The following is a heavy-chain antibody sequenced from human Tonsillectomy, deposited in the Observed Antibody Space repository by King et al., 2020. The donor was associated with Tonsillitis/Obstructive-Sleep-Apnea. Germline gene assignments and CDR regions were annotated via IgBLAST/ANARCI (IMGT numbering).Heavy chain of an antibody. Sequence: QLQESGPGLVKPSETLSLTCTVSGGSISSYYWSWIRQPPGKGLAWIGYIYYSGSTNYNPSLKSRVTISVDTSKNQFSLKLSSVTAADTAVYYCARSGYCSSTSCSTFDYWGQGTLVTVSS. J-gene: IGHJ4*02. CDR1: GGSISSYY. D-gene: IGHD2-2*02. V-gene: IGHV4-59*01. CDR2: IYYSGST. CDR3: ARSGYCSSTSCSTFDY.